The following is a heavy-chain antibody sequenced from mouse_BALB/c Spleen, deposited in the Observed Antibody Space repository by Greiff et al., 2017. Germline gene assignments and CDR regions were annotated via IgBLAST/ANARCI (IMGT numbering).Heavy chain of an antibody. CDR3: ARPGDDGYYKGGFAY. Sequence: EVQLVESGGDLVKPGGSLKLSCAASGFTFSSYGMSWVRQTPDKRLEWVATISSGGSYTYYPDSVKGRFTISRDNAKNTLYLQMSSLKSEDTAMYYCARPGDDGYYKGGFAYWGQGTLVTVSA. CDR2: ISSGGSYT. CDR1: GFTFSSYG. V-gene: IGHV5-6*01. D-gene: IGHD2-3*01. J-gene: IGHJ3*01.